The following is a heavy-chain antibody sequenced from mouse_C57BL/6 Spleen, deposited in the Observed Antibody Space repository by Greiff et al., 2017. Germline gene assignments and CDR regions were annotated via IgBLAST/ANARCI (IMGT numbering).Heavy chain of an antibody. Sequence: EVKLVESGGGLVKPGGSLKLSCAASGFTFSSYAMPWVRQTPEKRLEWVAIISDGGSYTYYTDNVKGRFTISRDNVNNNLYLQMSRLKSEDTAMYYCARDGGLGGFAYWGQGTLVTVSA. D-gene: IGHD2-4*01. CDR2: ISDGGSYT. CDR1: GFTFSSYA. CDR3: ARDGGLGGFAY. J-gene: IGHJ3*01. V-gene: IGHV5-4*01.